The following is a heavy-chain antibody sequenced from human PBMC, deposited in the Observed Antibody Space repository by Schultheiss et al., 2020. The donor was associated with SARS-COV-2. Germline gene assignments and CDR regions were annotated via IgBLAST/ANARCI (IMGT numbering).Heavy chain of an antibody. J-gene: IGHJ4*02. V-gene: IGHV4-39*07. Sequence: SETLSLTCTVSGGSISSGGYYWSWIRQHPGKGLEWIGNIYYSGSTYYNPSLKSRVTISVDRSKNQFSLKLSSVTAADTAVYYCARDYGDYVFDYWGQGTLVTVSS. CDR2: IYYSGST. D-gene: IGHD4-17*01. CDR1: GGSISSGGYY. CDR3: ARDYGDYVFDY.